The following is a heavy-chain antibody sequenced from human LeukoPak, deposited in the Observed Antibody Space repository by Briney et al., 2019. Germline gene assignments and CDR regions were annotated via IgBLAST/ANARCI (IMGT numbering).Heavy chain of an antibody. J-gene: IGHJ3*02. D-gene: IGHD3-22*01. Sequence: PSETLSLTCAVYGGSFSGYYWSWIRQPPGKGLEWIGYIYYSGSTDYNPSLKSRVTILVDTSKNQFSLKLSSVTAADTALYYCARHSSYYYYLDIWGQGTIVTVSS. CDR2: IYYSGST. V-gene: IGHV4-59*08. CDR3: ARHSSYYYYLDI. CDR1: GGSFSGYY.